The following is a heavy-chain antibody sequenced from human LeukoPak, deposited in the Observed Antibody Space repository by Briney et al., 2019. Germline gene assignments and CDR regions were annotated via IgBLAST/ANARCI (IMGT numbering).Heavy chain of an antibody. CDR1: GDSITNYNYH. CDR2: LYNTGSTDNT. D-gene: IGHD3-10*01. Sequence: PSETLSLTCSVSGDSITNYNYHWGWIRQPPGKGLEWIGRLYNTGSTDNTDSNPSLRSRVTISADTSMNQIFLRLTSVTAADTAVYYCARDFGAGSYRYGMDVWGQGTTVTVSS. V-gene: IGHV4-39*07. J-gene: IGHJ6*02. CDR3: ARDFGAGSYRYGMDV.